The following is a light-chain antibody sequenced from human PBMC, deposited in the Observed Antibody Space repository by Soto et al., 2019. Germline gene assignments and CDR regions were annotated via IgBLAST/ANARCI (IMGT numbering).Light chain of an antibody. V-gene: IGKV3-11*01. CDR2: DAS. Sequence: EIVLTQSPATLSVSPGERATLSCRASRSVSVYLDWYQQKSGQAPRLLIYDASKRATGIPARFSGSGSGTDFTLTISSLAPEDFAVYYCQQRDDLITFGGGTRVDSK. CDR3: QQRDDLIT. CDR1: RSVSVY. J-gene: IGKJ4*01.